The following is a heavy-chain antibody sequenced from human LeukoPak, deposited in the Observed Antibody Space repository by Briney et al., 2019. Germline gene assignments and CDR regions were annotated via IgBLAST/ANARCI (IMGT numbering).Heavy chain of an antibody. V-gene: IGHV1-69*05. CDR2: IIPIFRTA. CDR1: GGTFIIYA. CDR3: ARVLAYYYGSDPWGFDP. D-gene: IGHD3-10*01. Sequence: SVSVSFKASGGTFIIYAISWVRQAPGQGGEWVGGIIPIFRTADYAQKFQGRVTITTHESTSTAYMELSSLRSEDTAVYYCARVLAYYYGSDPWGFDPWGQGTLVTVSS. J-gene: IGHJ5*02.